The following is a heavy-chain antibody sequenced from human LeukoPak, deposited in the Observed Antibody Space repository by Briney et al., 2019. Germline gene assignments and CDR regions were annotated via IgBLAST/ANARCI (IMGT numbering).Heavy chain of an antibody. CDR1: VGTFGSYA. D-gene: IGHD3-10*01. CDR3: ARPLNTMVRGITTATDFFSYAMDV. V-gene: IGHV1-69*13. Sequence: SVKVSCKASVGTFGSYAISWVRQAPGQGLEWMGGILPSFGATKYSQKFQDRVTITADVSTTTVYMDLTSLSSEDTALYYCARPLNTMVRGITTATDFFSYAMDVWGQGTAVTVSS. CDR2: ILPSFGAT. J-gene: IGHJ6*02.